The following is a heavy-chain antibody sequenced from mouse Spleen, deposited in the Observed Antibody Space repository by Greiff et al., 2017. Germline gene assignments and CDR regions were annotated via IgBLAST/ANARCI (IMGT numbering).Heavy chain of an antibody. CDR3: AREGYGNYPFFDY. J-gene: IGHJ2*01. V-gene: IGHV5-6-3*01. Sequence: EVKLVESGGGLVQPGGSLKLSCAASGFTFSSYGMSWVRQTPDKRLELVATINSNGGSTYYPDSVKGRFTISRDNAKNTLYLQMSSLKSEDTAMYYCAREGYGNYPFFDYWGQGTTLTVSS. CDR1: GFTFSSYG. D-gene: IGHD2-10*02. CDR2: INSNGGST.